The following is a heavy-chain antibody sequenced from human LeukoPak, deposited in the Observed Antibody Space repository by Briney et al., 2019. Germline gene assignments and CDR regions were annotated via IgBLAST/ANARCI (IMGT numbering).Heavy chain of an antibody. D-gene: IGHD3-9*01. Sequence: GGSLRLSCAASGFTFSSYGMHWVRQAPGKGLEWVAVISYDGSNKYYADSVKGRFTISRDNSKNTLYLQMNSLRAEDTAVYYCARGLKGQRYFDWSNYYYGMDVWGQGTTVTVSS. J-gene: IGHJ6*02. CDR2: ISYDGSNK. CDR3: ARGLKGQRYFDWSNYYYGMDV. CDR1: GFTFSSYG. V-gene: IGHV3-30*03.